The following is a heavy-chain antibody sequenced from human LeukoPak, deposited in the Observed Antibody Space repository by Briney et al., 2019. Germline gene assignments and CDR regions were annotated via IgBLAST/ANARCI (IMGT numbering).Heavy chain of an antibody. CDR1: GFTFSSYA. Sequence: GGSLRLSCAASGFTFSSYAMPWVRQAPGKGLEWVAVISYDGNNKYYADSVKGRFTISRDNSKNTLYLQMNSLRAEDTAVYYCARDRVGYSGYDGIFDYWGQGTLVTVSS. V-gene: IGHV3-30-3*01. CDR2: ISYDGNNK. D-gene: IGHD5-12*01. CDR3: ARDRVGYSGYDGIFDY. J-gene: IGHJ4*02.